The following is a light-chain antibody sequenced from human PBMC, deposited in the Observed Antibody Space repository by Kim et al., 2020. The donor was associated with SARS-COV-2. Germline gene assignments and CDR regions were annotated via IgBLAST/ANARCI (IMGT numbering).Light chain of an antibody. CDR1: QSVYSY. V-gene: IGKV3-11*01. Sequence: SLSPREIATLACRASQSVYSYLAWYQHKRGQAPRLLIYDASNRATDVPARFSGSGSGTDFTLTISSLEAEDFAIYYCQQRRNWPLTFGGGTKVEI. CDR3: QQRRNWPLT. J-gene: IGKJ4*01. CDR2: DAS.